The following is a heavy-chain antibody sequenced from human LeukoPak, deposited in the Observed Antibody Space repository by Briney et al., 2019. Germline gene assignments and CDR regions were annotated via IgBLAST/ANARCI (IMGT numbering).Heavy chain of an antibody. J-gene: IGHJ4*02. CDR3: ARNSRGLVFFDY. CDR1: GGSISSGGNA. CDR2: IYQSGST. Sequence: PSETLSLTCAVSGGSISSGGNAWSWIRQPPGKRPEWIGYIYQSGSTYYTPSLKSRVTMSVDRSKNQFSLKLNSVTAADTAVYYCARNSRGLVFFDYWGQGTLVTVSS. D-gene: IGHD3/OR15-3a*01. V-gene: IGHV4-30-2*01.